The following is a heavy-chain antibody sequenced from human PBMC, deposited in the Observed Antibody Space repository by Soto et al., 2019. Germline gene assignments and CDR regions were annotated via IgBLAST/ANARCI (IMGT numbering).Heavy chain of an antibody. CDR2: IIPILGIA. CDR1: GGTFSSYT. V-gene: IGHV1-69*04. Sequence: SVKVSWKASGGTFSSYTISWVRQAPGQGLEWMRRIIPILGIANYAQKFQGRVTITADKSTCTAYMELSSLRSEDTAVYYCARDPGVPAATDYYYGMDVWGQGTTVTVSS. J-gene: IGHJ6*02. D-gene: IGHD2-2*01. CDR3: ARDPGVPAATDYYYGMDV.